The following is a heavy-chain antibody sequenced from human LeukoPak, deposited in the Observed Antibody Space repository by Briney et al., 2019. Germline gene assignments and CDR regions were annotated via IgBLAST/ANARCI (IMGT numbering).Heavy chain of an antibody. CDR3: VKDFCRGGNCPFPFFDS. Sequence: PGGSLRLSCAASGFTFSSYAMSWVRQAPGKGLEWVASINPDGIKRYSADSVRGRFTISRDDSTNTLLLEMNNLRADDTGTYYCVKDFCRGGNCPFPFFDSWGQGTVVTVSS. V-gene: IGHV3-7*03. D-gene: IGHD3-3*01. CDR2: INPDGIKR. CDR1: GFTFSSYA. J-gene: IGHJ4*02.